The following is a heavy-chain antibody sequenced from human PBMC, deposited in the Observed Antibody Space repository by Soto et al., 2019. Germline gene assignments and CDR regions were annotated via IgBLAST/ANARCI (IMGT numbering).Heavy chain of an antibody. V-gene: IGHV3-33*08. D-gene: IGHD1-1*01. Sequence: GGSLRLSCAASGFTFSSYAMSWVRQAPGKGLEWVAVIWYDGSSTYYADSVKGRFTISRDNSKNTLYLQMNSLRAEDTAVYYCARDPRLDYYFGYWGQGTLVTVSS. CDR3: ARDPRLDYYFGY. J-gene: IGHJ4*02. CDR2: IWYDGSST. CDR1: GFTFSSYA.